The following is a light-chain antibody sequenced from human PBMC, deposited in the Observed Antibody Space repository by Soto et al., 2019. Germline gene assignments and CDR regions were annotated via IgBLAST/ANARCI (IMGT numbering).Light chain of an antibody. Sequence: DIQMTQSPSSLSASVGDRVTITCRASQGIDNYLAWFQQKAGKAPKPLIYGASTLLSGVPSNFSGSASGADFTLTISSLQPEDLATYYCLQYSASPSTFGGGTKVEIK. CDR2: GAS. V-gene: IGKV1-16*02. CDR3: LQYSASPST. CDR1: QGIDNY. J-gene: IGKJ4*01.